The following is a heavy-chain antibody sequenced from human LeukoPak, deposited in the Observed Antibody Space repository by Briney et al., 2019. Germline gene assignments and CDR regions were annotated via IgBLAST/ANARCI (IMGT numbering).Heavy chain of an antibody. D-gene: IGHD2-2*01. J-gene: IGHJ4*02. CDR1: GFTFSSYA. V-gene: IGHV3-30*01. CDR2: ISYDGSNK. Sequence: GRSLRLSCAASGFTFSSYAMHWVRQAPGKGLEWVAVISYDGSNKYYADSVKGRFTISRDNSKITLYLQMNSLRAEDTAVYYCARDTKGYCSSTSCCLDYWGQGTLVTVSS. CDR3: ARDTKGYCSSTSCCLDY.